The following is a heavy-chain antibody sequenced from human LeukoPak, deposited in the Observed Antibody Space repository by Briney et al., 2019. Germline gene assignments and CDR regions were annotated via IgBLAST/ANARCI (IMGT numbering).Heavy chain of an antibody. Sequence: SVKVSCKASGGTFSSYTISWVGQAPGQGLEWMGRIIPILGIANYAQKFQGRVTITADKSTSTAYMELSSLRSEDTAVYYCARGPVVPAALSPDAFDIWGQGTMVTVSS. V-gene: IGHV1-69*02. J-gene: IGHJ3*02. CDR1: GGTFSSYT. D-gene: IGHD2-2*01. CDR3: ARGPVVPAALSPDAFDI. CDR2: IIPILGIA.